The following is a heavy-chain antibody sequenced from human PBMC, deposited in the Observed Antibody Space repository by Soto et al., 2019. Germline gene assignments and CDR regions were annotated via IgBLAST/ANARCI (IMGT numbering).Heavy chain of an antibody. Sequence: GGSMRLSCAASGFTFSNAWMNWVRQAPGKGLEWVGRIKSKTDGGTTDYAAPVKGRFTISRDDSKNTLYLQMNSLKTEDTAVYYCTTALGGVVVRGVIMYYGMDVWGQGTTVTVSS. CDR1: GFTFSNAW. D-gene: IGHD3-10*01. CDR2: IKSKTDGGTT. J-gene: IGHJ6*02. V-gene: IGHV3-15*07. CDR3: TTALGGVVVRGVIMYYGMDV.